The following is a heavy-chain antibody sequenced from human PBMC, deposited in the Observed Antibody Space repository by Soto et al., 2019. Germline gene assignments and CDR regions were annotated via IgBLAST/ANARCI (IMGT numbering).Heavy chain of an antibody. Sequence: QVQLQESGPGLVKPSQTLSLTCTVSGGSISSGGYYWSWIRQHPGKGLEWIGYIYYSGSTYYNPSLKRRVTISVDTSKNQSSLKLSSVTAADTAVYYCARGMTLHLLDYWGQGTLVTVSS. CDR3: ARGMTLHLLDY. J-gene: IGHJ4*02. CDR1: GGSISSGGYY. V-gene: IGHV4-31*03. CDR2: IYYSGST.